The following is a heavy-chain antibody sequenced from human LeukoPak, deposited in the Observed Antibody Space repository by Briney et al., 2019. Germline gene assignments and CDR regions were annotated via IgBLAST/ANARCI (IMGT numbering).Heavy chain of an antibody. V-gene: IGHV1-2*02. CDR2: INPNIGGA. D-gene: IGHD2-15*01. CDR3: ARGLADRYCSGDSCYPGYNWFDP. J-gene: IGHJ5*02. CDR1: GYTFTAYY. Sequence: ASVKVSCKASGYTFTAYYIHWLRQAPGQGLEWMGWINPNIGGANYALKFQGRVTKTRDTSISTVYMELRRLRSDDTAVYYCARGLADRYCSGDSCYPGYNWFDPWGQGTQVTVSS.